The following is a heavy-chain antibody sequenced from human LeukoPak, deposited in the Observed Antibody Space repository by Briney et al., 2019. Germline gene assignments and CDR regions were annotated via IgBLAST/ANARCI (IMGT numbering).Heavy chain of an antibody. CDR1: GFAFSSYA. J-gene: IGHJ4*02. CDR3: ARDRDYGDYGSYFDY. D-gene: IGHD4-17*01. Sequence: GGSLRLSCAASGFAFSSYAMSWVRQAPGKGLEWVSYISSSSSTIYYADSVKGRFTISRDNAKNSLYLQMNSLRAEDTAVYYCARDRDYGDYGSYFDYWGQGTLVTVSS. CDR2: ISSSSSTI. V-gene: IGHV3-48*01.